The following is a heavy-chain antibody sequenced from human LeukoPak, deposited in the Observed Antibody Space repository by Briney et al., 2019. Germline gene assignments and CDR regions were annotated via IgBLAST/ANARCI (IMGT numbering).Heavy chain of an antibody. V-gene: IGHV3-48*01. J-gene: IGHJ4*02. CDR2: ISNTGGAK. CDR3: AKSRFGSGRGSDY. Sequence: PGGSLRLSCAAAGFTFSSYSMSWVRQAPGRGLEWVSFISNTGGAKYYADSVKGRFTTSRDNAKSTLYLQMKSLRVEDTAVYYCAKSRFGSGRGSDYWGQGTLVTVSS. D-gene: IGHD2-15*01. CDR1: GFTFSSYS.